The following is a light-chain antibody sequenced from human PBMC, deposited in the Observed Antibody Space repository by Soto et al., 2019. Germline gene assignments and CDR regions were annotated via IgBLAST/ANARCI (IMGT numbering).Light chain of an antibody. CDR2: DAS. CDR1: RSISSF. J-gene: IGKJ2*01. Sequence: EIVLTQSPATLSLSPGERATLSCRASRSISSFLAWYQHKPGQTPRLLIYDASNRATGIPARFRGSGSGTDFTLTISSLEPEDFAVYHCQQRSNWPLSYTFGQGTKLEIK. V-gene: IGKV3-11*01. CDR3: QQRSNWPLSYT.